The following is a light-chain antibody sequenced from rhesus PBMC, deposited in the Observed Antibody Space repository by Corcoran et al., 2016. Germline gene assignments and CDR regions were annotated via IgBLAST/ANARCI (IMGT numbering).Light chain of an antibody. CDR2: KAS. Sequence: DIQMTQSPSSLSASVGETVTITCRASQRISSWLDWYQQKPGKAPKLMIYKASSLQSGVPSRFSGSGSGTDFHLTFSSLQPEDFSTYYFLQYSSFPPTFGQGTKVEIK. V-gene: IGKV1-22*01. J-gene: IGKJ1*01. CDR3: LQYSSFPPT. CDR1: QRISSW.